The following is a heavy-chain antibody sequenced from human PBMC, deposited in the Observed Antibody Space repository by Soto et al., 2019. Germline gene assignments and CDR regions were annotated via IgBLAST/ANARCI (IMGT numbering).Heavy chain of an antibody. Sequence: GSLRLSCAASGFTFSDYYMTWIRQAPGKGLEWVSYISGRSGYTKYADSVKGRCTISRDNANNSLYLQMNSLRAEDTAIYYCAKGPMVRGLGHRYGMDVWGQGTTVTVSS. J-gene: IGHJ6*02. V-gene: IGHV3-11*05. D-gene: IGHD3-10*01. CDR2: ISGRSGYT. CDR3: AKGPMVRGLGHRYGMDV. CDR1: GFTFSDYY.